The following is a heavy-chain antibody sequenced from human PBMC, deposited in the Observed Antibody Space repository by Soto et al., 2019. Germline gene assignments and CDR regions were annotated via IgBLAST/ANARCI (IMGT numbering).Heavy chain of an antibody. Sequence: LSLTCAVSGGSISSAGYSWSWIRQPPGKGLEWIGYIYDSASTYYNPSLKSRVTISVDRSRNQFSLRLSSVTAADTAVYYCARSIAARNYFDSWGQGTLVTVSS. V-gene: IGHV4-30-2*01. CDR3: ARSIAARNYFDS. J-gene: IGHJ4*02. CDR2: IYDSAST. CDR1: GGSISSAGYS. D-gene: IGHD6-6*01.